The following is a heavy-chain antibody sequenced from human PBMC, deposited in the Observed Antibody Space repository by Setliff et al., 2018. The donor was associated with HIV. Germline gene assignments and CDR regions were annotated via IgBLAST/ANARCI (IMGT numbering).Heavy chain of an antibody. CDR1: GNSFNGDF. CDR2: IKLSSGGT. J-gene: IGHJ4*02. CDR3: VTSPGSFTSVDETEAGDY. V-gene: IGHV1-2*02. Sequence: GASVKVSCKAPGNSFNGDFLNWVRQAPGQGLEWMGNIKLSSGGTKFAQKFLGRVTMTRDTSTNTAFMGLRRLNSDDTATYFCVTSPGSFTSVDETEAGDYWGQGTLVTVSS. D-gene: IGHD6-25*01.